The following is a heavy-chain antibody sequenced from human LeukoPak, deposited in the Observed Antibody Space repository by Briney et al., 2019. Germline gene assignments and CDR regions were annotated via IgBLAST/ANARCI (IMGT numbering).Heavy chain of an antibody. J-gene: IGHJ4*02. V-gene: IGHV3-23*01. Sequence: PGGSLRLSCAASGFSFSNYAMGWVRQAPGKGLEWVSAISASGANTYYADSVKGRFTISRDNSKNTLYLQMNSLRADDTAVYYCAKGRALVVVAALNYWGQGTVVTVSS. CDR3: AKGRALVVVAALNY. CDR1: GFSFSNYA. D-gene: IGHD2-15*01. CDR2: ISASGANT.